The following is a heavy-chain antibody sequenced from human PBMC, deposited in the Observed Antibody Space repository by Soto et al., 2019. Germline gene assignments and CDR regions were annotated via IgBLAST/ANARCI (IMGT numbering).Heavy chain of an antibody. CDR1: GGSFSGYY. CDR3: ARSYYGDYYFDY. D-gene: IGHD4-17*01. Sequence: LPETLSLTCAVYGGSFSGYYWSWIRQPPGKGLEWIGEINHSGSTNYNPSLKSRVTISVDTSKNQFSLKLSSVTAADTAVYYCARSYYGDYYFDYWGQGTLVTVSS. CDR2: INHSGST. J-gene: IGHJ4*02. V-gene: IGHV4-34*01.